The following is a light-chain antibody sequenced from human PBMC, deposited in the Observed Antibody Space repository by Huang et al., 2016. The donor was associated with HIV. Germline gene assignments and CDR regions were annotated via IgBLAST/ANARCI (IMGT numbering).Light chain of an antibody. J-gene: IGKJ4*01. CDR3: QQYYKTPLT. CDR1: QSVFSSSNNNNY. Sequence: DIVMTQSPDSLAVSLGDRASITCKSSQSVFSSSNNNNYFSLYPQKPVPPPRLLIYLASARESGVPDRFNGSGSGTDFTFTISNLQAEDVAVYYCQQYYKTPLTFGGGTKVEIK. CDR2: LAS. V-gene: IGKV4-1*01.